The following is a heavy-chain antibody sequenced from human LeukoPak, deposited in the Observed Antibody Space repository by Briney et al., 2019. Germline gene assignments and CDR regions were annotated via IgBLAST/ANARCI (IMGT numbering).Heavy chain of an antibody. J-gene: IGHJ4*02. V-gene: IGHV4-4*07. D-gene: IGHD1-26*01. CDR2: IYTSGST. CDR3: ARGYAGATTFDY. CDR1: GVSISSHY. Sequence: PSETLSLTCTVSGVSISSHYWSWIRQPAGKGLEWIGRIYTSGSTNHNPSLKSRVTISVDTSKNQFSLKLSSVTAADTAVYYCARGYAGATTFDYWGQGTLVTVSS.